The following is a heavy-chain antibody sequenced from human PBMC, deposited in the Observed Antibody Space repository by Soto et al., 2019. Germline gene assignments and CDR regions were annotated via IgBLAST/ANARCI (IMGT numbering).Heavy chain of an antibody. Sequence: QVQLVQSGAEVKKPGSSVKVSCQASGGTFSSYALSWVRQAPGHGLEWMGGIIPRFGTANYAQKLQGRVTITADQSTSTGYMELRSLRSADTAVYYCGRNHGSLVPAATGGYFYYGLDVWGQGTAVIVSS. CDR2: IIPRFGTA. CDR1: GGTFSSYA. CDR3: GRNHGSLVPAATGGYFYYGLDV. V-gene: IGHV1-69*01. J-gene: IGHJ6*02. D-gene: IGHD2-2*01.